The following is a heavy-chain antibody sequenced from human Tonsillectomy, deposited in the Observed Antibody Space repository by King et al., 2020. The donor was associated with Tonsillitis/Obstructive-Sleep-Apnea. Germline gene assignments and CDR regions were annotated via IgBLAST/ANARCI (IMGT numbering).Heavy chain of an antibody. CDR3: AREIQGYYGMDV. Sequence: VQLVESGGGLVQPGGSLRLSCAASGFAFSNSWMHWVRQAPGKGLVWVSRINSDGSRTTYADSLKGRFTISRDNDKNTLYLQMNSLRAEDTAVYYCAREIQGYYGMDVWGQGTTVTVSS. J-gene: IGHJ6*02. CDR1: GFAFSNSW. D-gene: IGHD5-18*01. CDR2: INSDGSRT. V-gene: IGHV3-74*01.